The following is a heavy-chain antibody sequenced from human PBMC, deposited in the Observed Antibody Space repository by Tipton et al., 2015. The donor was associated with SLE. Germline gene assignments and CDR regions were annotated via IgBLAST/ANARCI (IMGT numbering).Heavy chain of an antibody. J-gene: IGHJ4*02. CDR1: GGSVGRYY. V-gene: IGHV4-59*02. CDR2: IYQSGLT. Sequence: TLSLTCDVYGGSVGRYYWSWVRQIQGKGLEWIGYIYQSGLTALNPSLESRITLSIDTSRNQFSLKLTSMSAADTAVYYCARESAQGLDYWGQGTLVTSPQ. CDR3: ARESAQGLDY.